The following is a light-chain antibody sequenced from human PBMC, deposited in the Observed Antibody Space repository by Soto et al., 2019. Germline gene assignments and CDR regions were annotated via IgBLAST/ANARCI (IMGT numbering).Light chain of an antibody. CDR2: GAS. Sequence: EIVLTQSPGTLSLSPGERATLSCRASQSVSSSYLAWYQQKPGQAPRLFIYGASSRATGIPDRFSGSGSATDFTLTISRLEPEDFAVYYCQRYGTSPPLTFGGGTKVEIK. CDR1: QSVSSSY. J-gene: IGKJ4*01. V-gene: IGKV3-20*01. CDR3: QRYGTSPPLT.